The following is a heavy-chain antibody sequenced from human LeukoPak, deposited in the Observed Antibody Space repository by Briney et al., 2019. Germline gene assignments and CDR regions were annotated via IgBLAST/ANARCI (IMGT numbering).Heavy chain of an antibody. Sequence: ASVRVSCKASGYTFTNYDINWVRRASGQGLEWMGWMNPNSGNTGSAQKFQGRVTMTSNTSISTAYMELSSLRSEDTAVYYCARGLRREQQLLRAFDYWGQGNPVTVSS. J-gene: IGHJ4*02. CDR2: MNPNSGNT. CDR1: GYTFTNYD. D-gene: IGHD6-13*01. V-gene: IGHV1-8*01. CDR3: ARGLRREQQLLRAFDY.